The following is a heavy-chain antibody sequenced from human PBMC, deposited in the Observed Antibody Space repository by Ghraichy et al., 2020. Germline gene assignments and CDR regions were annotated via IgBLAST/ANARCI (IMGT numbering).Heavy chain of an antibody. CDR2: INPNSGGT. CDR1: GYTCTGYY. CDR3: ARDRVTMVRGARGYYYYMDV. V-gene: IGHV1-2*06. J-gene: IGHJ6*03. Sequence: VKVSCKASGYTCTGYYMHWVRQAPGQGLEWMGRINPNSGGTNYAQKFQGRVTMTRDTSISTAYMELSRLRSDDTAVYYCARDRVTMVRGARGYYYYMDVWGKGTTVTVSS. D-gene: IGHD3-10*01.